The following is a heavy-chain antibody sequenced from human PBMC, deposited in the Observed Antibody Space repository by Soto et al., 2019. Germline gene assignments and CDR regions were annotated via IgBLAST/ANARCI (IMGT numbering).Heavy chain of an antibody. J-gene: IGHJ5*02. CDR1: GFTVSSNY. V-gene: IGHV3-53*04. Sequence: GGSLRLSCAASGFTVSSNYMSWVRQAPGKGLEWVSVIYSGGSTYYADSVKGRFTISRHNSKNTLYLQMNSLRAEDTAVYYCARHSVTTLFRRGYNWFDPWGQGTLVTVSS. D-gene: IGHD4-17*01. CDR2: IYSGGST. CDR3: ARHSVTTLFRRGYNWFDP.